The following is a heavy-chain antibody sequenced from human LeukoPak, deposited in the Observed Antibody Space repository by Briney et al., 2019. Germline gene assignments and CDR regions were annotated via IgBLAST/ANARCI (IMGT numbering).Heavy chain of an antibody. CDR2: ISGSGGST. V-gene: IGHV3-23*01. Sequence: PGGSLRLSCAASGFTFSSYGMSWVRQAPGKGLEWVSAISGSGGSTYYADSVKGRFTISRDNSKNTLYLQMNSLRAEDTAVYYCARDPLGYCSSTSCYRAVLSRPHFDYWGQGTLVTVSS. CDR1: GFTFSSYG. J-gene: IGHJ4*02. D-gene: IGHD2-2*01. CDR3: ARDPLGYCSSTSCYRAVLSRPHFDY.